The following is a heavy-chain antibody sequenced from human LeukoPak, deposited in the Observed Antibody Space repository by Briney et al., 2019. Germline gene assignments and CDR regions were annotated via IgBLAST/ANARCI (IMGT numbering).Heavy chain of an antibody. V-gene: IGHV4-59*01. CDR1: GGSISSYY. CDR3: ARTTEGGYTYNYFYYYYMDV. J-gene: IGHJ6*03. Sequence: SETLSLTCTVSGGSISSYYWSWIRQPAGKGLEWIGYIYYSGSTNYNPSLKSRISISVDTSKNQFSLKLSSVTAADTAVYYCARTTEGGYTYNYFYYYYMDVWGKGTTVTISS. D-gene: IGHD5-18*01. CDR2: IYYSGST.